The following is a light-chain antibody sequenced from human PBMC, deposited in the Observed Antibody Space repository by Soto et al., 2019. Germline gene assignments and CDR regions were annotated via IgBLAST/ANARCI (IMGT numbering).Light chain of an antibody. V-gene: IGLV2-14*01. CDR3: SSYTSRSSSTYV. CDR1: SSDVGGYNY. J-gene: IGLJ1*01. CDR2: DVS. Sequence: QSVLTQPASVSGSPGQSITISCTGTSSDVGGYNYVSWYQQHPGKAPKLMIYDVSNRPSGVSNRFSGSKSGNTASLTISGLQAEDEADYYCSSYTSRSSSTYVFGTGNKVTVL.